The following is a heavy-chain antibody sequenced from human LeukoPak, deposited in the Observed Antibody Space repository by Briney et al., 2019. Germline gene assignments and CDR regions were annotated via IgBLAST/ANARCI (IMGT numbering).Heavy chain of an antibody. V-gene: IGHV3-7*03. Sequence: GGSLRLSCAASGFTLTNYWMSWVRQAPGKGLEWVANVKQDGSGEYYVDSVKGRFTISRDNSKNTLYLQMNSLRAEDTAVYYCTKPLKHGDYDYWGQGTLVTVSS. D-gene: IGHD4-17*01. CDR3: TKPLKHGDYDY. CDR1: GFTLTNYW. CDR2: VKQDGSGE. J-gene: IGHJ4*02.